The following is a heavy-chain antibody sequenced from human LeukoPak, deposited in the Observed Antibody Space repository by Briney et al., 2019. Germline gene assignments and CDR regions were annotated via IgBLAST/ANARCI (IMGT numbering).Heavy chain of an antibody. CDR2: IYMSGST. CDR3: ARGTHNFDY. CDR1: GGSISSYY. D-gene: IGHD1-7*01. V-gene: IGHV4-4*07. J-gene: IGHJ4*02. Sequence: TSQTLSLTCSVSGGSISSYYWTWIRQPAGKGLEWIGRIYMSGSTEYNPSLKSRVSMSLDTSKNQFSLKLSSVTAADTAVYYCARGTHNFDYWGQGTLVTVSS.